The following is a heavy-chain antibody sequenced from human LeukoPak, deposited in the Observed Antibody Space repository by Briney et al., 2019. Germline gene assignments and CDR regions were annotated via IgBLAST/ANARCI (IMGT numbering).Heavy chain of an antibody. CDR3: ARAGRGYSYGYYWFDP. Sequence: SETLSLTCTVSGRSISSYYWSWLRQPAGKGLEWIGRIYTSGSTNYNPSLKSRVTMSVDTSKNQFSLKLSSVTAADTAVYYCARAGRGYSYGYYWFDPWGQGTLVTVSS. J-gene: IGHJ5*02. CDR1: GRSISSYY. D-gene: IGHD5-18*01. CDR2: IYTSGST. V-gene: IGHV4-4*07.